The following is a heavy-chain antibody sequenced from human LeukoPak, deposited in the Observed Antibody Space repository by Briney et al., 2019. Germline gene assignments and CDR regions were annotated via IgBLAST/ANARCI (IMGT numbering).Heavy chain of an antibody. D-gene: IGHD6-6*01. CDR3: ATAMGSSASTAYFAY. CDR1: GYSFISYA. V-gene: IGHV3-23*01. Sequence: PGGSLRLSCGGSGYSFISYAINWVRQTPGKGLEWLSAISNDGSYIFYTDSVKGRFTTSRDNSRNTVYLQMNGLRVEDTAVYYCATAMGSSASTAYFAYWGQGTLVTVSS. CDR2: ISNDGSYI. J-gene: IGHJ4*02.